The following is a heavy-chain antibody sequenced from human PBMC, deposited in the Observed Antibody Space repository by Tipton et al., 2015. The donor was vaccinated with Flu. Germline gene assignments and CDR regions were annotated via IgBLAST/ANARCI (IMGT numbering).Heavy chain of an antibody. CDR3: ARGAYYGTKY. D-gene: IGHD3-22*01. CDR1: GDSISSSSYY. V-gene: IGHV4-39*07. Sequence: TLSLTCTVSGDSISSSSYYWGWIRQPPGKGLEWIGSIYYSGSTNYNPSLKSRVTISVDTSKTQFSLKLSSVTAADTAVYYCARGAYYGTKYWGQGTLVTVSS. J-gene: IGHJ4*02. CDR2: IYYSGST.